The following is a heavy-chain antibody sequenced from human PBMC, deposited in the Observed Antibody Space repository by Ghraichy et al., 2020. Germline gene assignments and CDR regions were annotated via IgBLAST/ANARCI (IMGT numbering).Heavy chain of an antibody. CDR3: ARDPSNSSGWYAYFDY. J-gene: IGHJ4*02. CDR2: ISCYNGDT. V-gene: IGHV1-18*01. D-gene: IGHD6-19*01. CDR1: GYTFTHHG. Sequence: ASVKVSCKTSGYTFTHHGISWVRQAPGQGLEWMGWISCYNGDTKYAQKFQGRLTMTTDTSTSTAYMELRSLRSDDTAVYYCARDPSNSSGWYAYFDYWGQGTLVTVSS.